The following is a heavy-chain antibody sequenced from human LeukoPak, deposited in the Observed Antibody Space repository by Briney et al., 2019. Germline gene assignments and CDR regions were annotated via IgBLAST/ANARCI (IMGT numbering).Heavy chain of an antibody. D-gene: IGHD3-22*01. CDR2: IYQSGTT. V-gene: IGHV4-38-2*02. CDR1: GDSTASGYY. CDR3: ARGRRGYRTEFDS. J-gene: IGHJ4*02. Sequence: SETLSLTCTVSGDSTASGYYGGWIRQAPGKGLEWIGSIYQSGTTYYNPSLKSRVTISIDTSKNQFSLRLTSVTDADTAVYYCARGRRGYRTEFDSWGQGTLVTVPS.